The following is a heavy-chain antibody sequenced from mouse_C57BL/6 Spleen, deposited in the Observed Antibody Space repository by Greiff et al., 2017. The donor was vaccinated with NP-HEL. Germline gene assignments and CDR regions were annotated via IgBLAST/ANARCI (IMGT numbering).Heavy chain of an antibody. CDR3: SIKKENAWFDY. CDR2: IDPSDSGT. D-gene: IGHD2-3*01. Sequence: VQLQQPGAELVRPGSSVKLSCKASGYTFTSYWMHWVKQRPIQGLEWIGNIDPSDSGTHYNQKFKDKATLTVDKSSSTAYMQLRSLTSEDSAVSYCSIKKENAWFDYWGQGTTVTVSS. V-gene: IGHV1-52*01. J-gene: IGHJ2*01. CDR1: GYTFTSYW.